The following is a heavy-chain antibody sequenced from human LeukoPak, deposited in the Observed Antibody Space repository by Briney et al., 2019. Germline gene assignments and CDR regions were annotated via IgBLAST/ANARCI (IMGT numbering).Heavy chain of an antibody. J-gene: IGHJ5*02. Sequence: PGGSLRLSCAASGFTFSSYAMHWVRQAPGKGLEWVAVISYDGSNKYYADSVKGRFTISRDNSKNTLYLQMNSLRAEDTAVYYCARGRRDGYLIGGVWFDPWGQGTLVTVSS. CDR1: GFTFSSYA. CDR2: ISYDGSNK. D-gene: IGHD5-24*01. CDR3: ARGRRDGYLIGGVWFDP. V-gene: IGHV3-30*04.